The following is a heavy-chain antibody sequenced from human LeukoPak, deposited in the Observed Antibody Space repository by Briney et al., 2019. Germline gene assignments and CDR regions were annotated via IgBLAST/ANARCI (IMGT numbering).Heavy chain of an antibody. Sequence: SETLSLTCTVSGGSISSHYWSWIRQPPGKGLEWIGYIYYSGSTNYNPSLKSRVTISVDTSKNQFSLKLSSVTAADTAVYYCARGWTGEVTADQAPDYYYYYYMDVWGKGTTVSVSS. CDR3: ARGWTGEVTADQAPDYYYYYYMDV. CDR2: IYYSGST. CDR1: GGSISSHY. V-gene: IGHV4-59*11. J-gene: IGHJ6*03. D-gene: IGHD2-21*02.